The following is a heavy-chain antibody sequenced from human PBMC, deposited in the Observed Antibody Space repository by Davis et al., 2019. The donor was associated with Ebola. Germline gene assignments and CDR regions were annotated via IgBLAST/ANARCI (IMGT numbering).Heavy chain of an antibody. J-gene: IGHJ2*01. CDR1: GGSISSAYHY. CDR3: ARGGGSYWYFDL. V-gene: IGHV4-31*03. D-gene: IGHD1-26*01. Sequence: PSETLSLTCTVFGGSISSAYHYWSWIRQRPGKGLEWIGYIHYSGVSYYNPSLKSRLTLSADTSNNQLSLKLSSVTAADTAIYYCARGGGSYWYFDLWGRGTLVPVSS. CDR2: IHYSGVS.